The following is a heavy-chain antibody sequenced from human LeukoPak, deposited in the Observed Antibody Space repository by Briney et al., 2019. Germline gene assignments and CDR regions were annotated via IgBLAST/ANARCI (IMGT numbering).Heavy chain of an antibody. V-gene: IGHV3-30*04. D-gene: IGHD1-26*01. Sequence: PGRSLRLSCAASGFTFSSYAMHWVRQAPGKGLEWVAVISYDGSNKYYADSVKGRFTISRDNSKNTLYLQMNSLRAEDTAVYYCAKLVGATDFDYWGQGTLVTVSS. CDR1: GFTFSSYA. CDR3: AKLVGATDFDY. CDR2: ISYDGSNK. J-gene: IGHJ4*02.